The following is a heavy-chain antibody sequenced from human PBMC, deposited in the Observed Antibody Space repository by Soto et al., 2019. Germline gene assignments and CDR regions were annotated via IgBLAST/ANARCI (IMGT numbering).Heavy chain of an antibody. CDR1: GGTFSSYA. CDR2: IIPIFGTA. CDR3: VRGTTVAYFDY. Sequence: GASVKVSCKASGGTFSSYAISWVRQAPGQGLEWMGGIIPIFGTANYAQKFQGRVTITADKSTSTAYMELSSLRSEDTAVYYCVRGTTVAYFDYWGQGPLVTVSS. D-gene: IGHD4-4*01. J-gene: IGHJ4*02. V-gene: IGHV1-69*06.